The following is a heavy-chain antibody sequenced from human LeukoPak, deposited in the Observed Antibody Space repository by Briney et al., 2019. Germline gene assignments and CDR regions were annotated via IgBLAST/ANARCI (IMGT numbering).Heavy chain of an antibody. CDR1: GGSISSSSYY. CDR3: ARGSIQLWFRWFDP. V-gene: IGHV4-39*07. Sequence: PSETLSLTCTVSGGSISSSSYYWGWIRQPPGKGLEWIGSIYYSGSTYYNPSLKSRVTISVDTSKNQFSLKLSSVTAADTAVYYCARGSIQLWFRWFDPWGQGTLVTVSS. J-gene: IGHJ5*02. D-gene: IGHD5-18*01. CDR2: IYYSGST.